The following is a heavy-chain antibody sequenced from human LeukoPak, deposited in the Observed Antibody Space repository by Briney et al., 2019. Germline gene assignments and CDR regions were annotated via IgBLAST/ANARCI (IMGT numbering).Heavy chain of an antibody. CDR1: GFTVSNNY. D-gene: IGHD3-10*01. J-gene: IGHJ3*02. Sequence: GGSLRLSCAASGFTVSNNYMSWVRQAPGKGLEWVSVIYSNGNTYYADSVKGRFAISRDYSRNTVYLQMNSLRAEDTAVYYCARESGFGELFPYAFDIWGQGTVVTVPS. CDR3: ARESGFGELFPYAFDI. CDR2: IYSNGNT. V-gene: IGHV3-53*01.